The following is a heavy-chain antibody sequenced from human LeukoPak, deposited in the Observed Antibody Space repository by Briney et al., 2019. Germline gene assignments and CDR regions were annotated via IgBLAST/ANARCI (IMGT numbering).Heavy chain of an antibody. CDR2: ISYDGNNK. Sequence: GRSLRLSCAASGFTFSSYAMHWVRQAPGKGLEWVAVISYDGNNKYYADSVKGRFTISRDNSKNTLYLQMDSLRAEDTAVYYCARELGYSGYDSASGYWGQGTLVTVSS. D-gene: IGHD5-12*01. V-gene: IGHV3-30-3*01. J-gene: IGHJ4*02. CDR1: GFTFSSYA. CDR3: ARELGYSGYDSASGY.